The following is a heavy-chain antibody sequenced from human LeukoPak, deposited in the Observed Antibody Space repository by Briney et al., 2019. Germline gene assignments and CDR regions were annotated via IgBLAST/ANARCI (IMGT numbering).Heavy chain of an antibody. J-gene: IGHJ4*02. V-gene: IGHV4-38-2*02. CDR1: GYSISSGYY. Sequence: SETLSLTCTVSGYSISSGYYWGWIRQPPGKGLEWIGSIYHSGRTFYNPSLKSRVTISVDTSKNQFSLKLSSVTAADTAVYYCAREGTGGKLIYWGQGTLVTVSS. CDR2: IYHSGRT. D-gene: IGHD2-8*02. CDR3: AREGTGGKLIY.